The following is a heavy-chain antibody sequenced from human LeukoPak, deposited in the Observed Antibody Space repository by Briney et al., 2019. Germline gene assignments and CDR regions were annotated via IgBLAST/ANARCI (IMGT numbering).Heavy chain of an antibody. CDR3: ATSYGRSGYYFPAAY. D-gene: IGHD3-22*01. J-gene: IGHJ4*02. CDR2: ISGSRDYT. CDR1: GFLFGDTY. V-gene: IGHV3-11*03. Sequence: PGGSLRLSCAASGFLFGDTYMTWVRQAPGKGLEWLSFISGSRDYTVYADPVKGRFTISRDTAKNLLSLEMTGLRAEDTAVYFCATSYGRSGYYFPAAYWGQGALVSVSS.